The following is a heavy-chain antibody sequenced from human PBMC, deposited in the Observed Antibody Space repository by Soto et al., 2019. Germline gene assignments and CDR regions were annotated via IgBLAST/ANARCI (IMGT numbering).Heavy chain of an antibody. Sequence: GASVKVSCKASGGTFSSYAISWVRQAPGQGLEWMGGIIPIFGTASYAQKFQGRVTITADESTSTAYMELSSLRSEDTAVYYCASYCSSTSCPGGYFDYWGQGTLVTVSS. J-gene: IGHJ4*02. CDR2: IIPIFGTA. CDR1: GGTFSSYA. CDR3: ASYCSSTSCPGGYFDY. V-gene: IGHV1-69*13. D-gene: IGHD2-2*01.